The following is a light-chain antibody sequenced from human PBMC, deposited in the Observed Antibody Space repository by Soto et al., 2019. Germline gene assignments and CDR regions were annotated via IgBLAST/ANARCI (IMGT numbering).Light chain of an antibody. CDR1: SSDVGAYNH. Sequence: QSALTQPASVSGSPGQSITISCTGTSSDVGAYNHVSWYQQHPGKAPKLMIYEVSNRPSGVSNRFSGSKSGNTASLTISGLQAEDEADYYCSSYTSSSIPDVVGTGTKLTVL. V-gene: IGLV2-14*01. J-gene: IGLJ1*01. CDR2: EVS. CDR3: SSYTSSSIPDV.